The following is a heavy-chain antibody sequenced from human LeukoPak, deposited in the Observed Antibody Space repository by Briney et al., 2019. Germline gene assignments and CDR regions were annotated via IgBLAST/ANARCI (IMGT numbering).Heavy chain of an antibody. D-gene: IGHD3-10*01. CDR2: IYHSGST. Sequence: SETLSLTCTVSGGSISSSSYYWGWIRQPPGKGLEWIGEIYHSGSTNYNPSLKSRVTISVDKSKNQFSLKLSSVTAADTAVYYCAREWFGEKFDYWGQGTLVTVSS. J-gene: IGHJ4*02. CDR1: GGSISSSSYY. CDR3: AREWFGEKFDY. V-gene: IGHV4-39*07.